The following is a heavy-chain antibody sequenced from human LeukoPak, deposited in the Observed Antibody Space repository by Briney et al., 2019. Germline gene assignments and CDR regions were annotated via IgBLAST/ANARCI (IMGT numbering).Heavy chain of an antibody. CDR2: ISWNSGSI. V-gene: IGHV3-9*03. Sequence: PGRSLRLSCAASGFTFDDYAMHWVRQAPGKGLEWFSGISWNSGSIGYADSVKGRFTISRDNAKNSLYLQMNSLRAEDMALYYCAKDIRRLGDRGAFDIWGQGTMVTVSS. CDR1: GFTFDDYA. J-gene: IGHJ3*02. CDR3: AKDIRRLGDRGAFDI. D-gene: IGHD4-23*01.